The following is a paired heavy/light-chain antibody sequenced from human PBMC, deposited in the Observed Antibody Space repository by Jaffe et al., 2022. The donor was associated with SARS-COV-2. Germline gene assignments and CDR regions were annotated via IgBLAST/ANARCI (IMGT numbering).Heavy chain of an antibody. CDR1: GFTFSNYA. CDR3: AKSYFPRGAAAGD. V-gene: IGHV3-23*01. J-gene: IGHJ4*02. D-gene: IGHD6-13*01. CDR2: ISGSGNAT. Sequence: EVQLLESGGGLVQPGGSLRLSCAASGFTFSNYALTWVRQTPEKGLEWVSTISGSGNATYYTDSVKDRFTISRDNSKNTLYLRMNSLRPDDSALYYCAKSYFPRGAAAGDWGQGTLVTVSS.
Light chain of an antibody. Sequence: EIVLTQSPGTLSLSPGQRATLSCRASQSVTSNYLAWYQQRPGQAPRLLIYGASSRVTGIPDRISGSGSGTDFTLTISRLEPEDFAVYYCQQYASSPWTFGQGTKVEI. CDR2: GAS. CDR1: QSVTSNY. J-gene: IGKJ1*01. V-gene: IGKV3-20*01. CDR3: QQYASSPWT.